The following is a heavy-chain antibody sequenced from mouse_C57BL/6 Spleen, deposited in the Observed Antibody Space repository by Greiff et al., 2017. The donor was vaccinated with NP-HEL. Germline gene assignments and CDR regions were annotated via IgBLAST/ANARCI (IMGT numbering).Heavy chain of an antibody. CDR1: GYTFTDYN. CDR2: INPNNGGT. D-gene: IGHD6-5*01. J-gene: IGHJ3*01. CDR3: ARGSSLRGRFAY. V-gene: IGHV1-22*01. Sequence: VQLQQSGPELVKPGASVKMSCKASGYTFTDYNMHWVKQSHGKSLEWIGYINPNNGGTSYNQKFKGKATLTVNKSSSTAYMELRSLTSEDSAVYYCARGSSLRGRFAYWGQGTLVTVSA.